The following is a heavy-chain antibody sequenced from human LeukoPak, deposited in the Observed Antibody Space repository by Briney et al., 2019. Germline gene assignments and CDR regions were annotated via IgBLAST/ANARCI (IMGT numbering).Heavy chain of an antibody. CDR2: IYYGGST. V-gene: IGHV4-39*07. CDR3: ARLLYYYDSSGPLDY. D-gene: IGHD3-22*01. J-gene: IGHJ4*02. CDR1: GGSISNSSYY. Sequence: SETLSLTCTVSGGSISNSSYYWAWIRQPPGKGLEWIGSIYYGGSTYYNPSLKSRVTISVDTSKNQFSLKLSSVTAADPAVYYCARLLYYYDSSGPLDYWGQGTLVTVSS.